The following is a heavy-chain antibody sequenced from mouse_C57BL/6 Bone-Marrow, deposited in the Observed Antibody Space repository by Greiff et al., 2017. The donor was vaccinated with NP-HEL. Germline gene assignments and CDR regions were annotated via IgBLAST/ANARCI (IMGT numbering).Heavy chain of an antibody. D-gene: IGHD1-1*01. J-gene: IGHJ4*01. CDR3: ARHYYGSSPSYAMDY. CDR1: GFTFSDYG. V-gene: IGHV5-15*04. Sequence: EVKLVESGGGLVQPGGSLKLSCAASGFTFSDYGMAWVRQAPRKGPAWVAFISNLAYSIYYADTVTGRFTISRENAKNTLYLEMSSLRSEDTAMYYCARHYYGSSPSYAMDYWGQGTSVTVSS. CDR2: ISNLAYSI.